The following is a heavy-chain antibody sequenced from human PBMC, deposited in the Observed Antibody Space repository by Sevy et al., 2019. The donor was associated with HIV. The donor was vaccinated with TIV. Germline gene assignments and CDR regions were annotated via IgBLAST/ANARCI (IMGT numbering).Heavy chain of an antibody. J-gene: IGHJ3*02. D-gene: IGHD3-22*01. V-gene: IGHV3-21*01. CDR1: GFTFSSYS. Sequence: GGSLRLSCAASGFTFSSYSMNWVRQAPGKGLEWVSSISSSSSYIYYADSVKGRFTISRDNAKNSLYLQMNSLRAEDTVVYYCARDGGYSSGYFHDAFDIWGQGTMVTVSS. CDR2: ISSSSSYI. CDR3: ARDGGYSSGYFHDAFDI.